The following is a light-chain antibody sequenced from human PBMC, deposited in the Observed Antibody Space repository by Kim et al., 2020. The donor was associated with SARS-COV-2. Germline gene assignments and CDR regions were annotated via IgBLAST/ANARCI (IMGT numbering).Light chain of an antibody. CDR3: QQYNGYSWT. Sequence: ASVGDRVTITCRASKSSSSWLAWDQQKPGKAPKLLIYKASSLESGVPSRFSCSGSGTEFTLTISSLQPDDFATYYCQQYNGYSWTFGQGTKVDIK. V-gene: IGKV1-5*03. CDR1: KSSSSW. J-gene: IGKJ1*01. CDR2: KAS.